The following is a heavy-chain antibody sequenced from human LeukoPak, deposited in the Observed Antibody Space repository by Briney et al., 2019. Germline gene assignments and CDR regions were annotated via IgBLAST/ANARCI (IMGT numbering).Heavy chain of an antibody. D-gene: IGHD3-22*01. J-gene: IGHJ3*02. CDR3: ARGSRGYYYDSSGYYSDDAFDI. CDR1: GGSISSYY. CDR2: IYYSGST. V-gene: IGHV4-59*01. Sequence: PSETLSLTCTVSGGSISSYYWSWIRQPPGKGLEWIGYIYYSGSTNYNPSLKSRVTISVDMSKNQFSLKLSSVTAADTAVYYCARGSRGYYYDSSGYYSDDAFDIWGQGTMVTVSS.